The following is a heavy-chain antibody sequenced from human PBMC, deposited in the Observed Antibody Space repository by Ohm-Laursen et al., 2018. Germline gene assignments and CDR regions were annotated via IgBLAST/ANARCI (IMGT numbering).Heavy chain of an antibody. J-gene: IGHJ4*02. CDR3: ARRASSGYYRQFDY. D-gene: IGHD3-22*01. V-gene: IGHV3-23*01. CDR2: ISGSGGST. Sequence: SLRLSCAASGFTFSSYAMSWVRQAPGKGLEWVLAISGSGGSTYYADSVKGRFTISRDNSKNTLYLQMNSLRAEDTAVYYCARRASSGYYRQFDYWGQGTLVTVSS. CDR1: GFTFSSYA.